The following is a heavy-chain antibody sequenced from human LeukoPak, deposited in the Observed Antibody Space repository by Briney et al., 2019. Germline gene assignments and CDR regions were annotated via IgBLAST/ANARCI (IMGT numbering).Heavy chain of an antibody. CDR2: INPDGGYS. D-gene: IGHD3-16*01. CDR1: GFNFRKYW. J-gene: IGHJ4*01. Sequence: GGSLRLSCAASGFNFRKYWMQWVRQVPGKGLVWVSEINPDGGYSGHSNSVRGRFTISRDNAKNTLYLQMTSLSAEDTAVYYCARSLGDWGQGTLVSVSS. V-gene: IGHV3-74*01. CDR3: ARSLGD.